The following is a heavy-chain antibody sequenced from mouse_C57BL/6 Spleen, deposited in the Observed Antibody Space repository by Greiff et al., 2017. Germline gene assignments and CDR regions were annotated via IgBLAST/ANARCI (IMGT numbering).Heavy chain of an antibody. V-gene: IGHV1-59*01. CDR2: IDPSDSYT. D-gene: IGHD1-1*01. CDR1: GYTFTSYW. CDR3: ASPDYDGSSDPGY. Sequence: QVQLQQPGAELVRPGTSVKLSCKASGYTFTSYWMHWVKQRPGQGLEWIGVIDPSDSYTNYNQKFKGKATLTIDTSSSTAYMQLSSLTSEDSAVYYCASPDYDGSSDPGYWGQGTTLTVSS. J-gene: IGHJ2*01.